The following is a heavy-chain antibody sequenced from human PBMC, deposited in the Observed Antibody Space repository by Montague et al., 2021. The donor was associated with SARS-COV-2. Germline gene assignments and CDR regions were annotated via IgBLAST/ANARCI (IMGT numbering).Heavy chain of an antibody. D-gene: IGHD3-22*01. CDR2: IQTSGTS. Sequence: TLSLTCTVSGDSMTSGSHFWTWIRQPAGKGLEWIGHIQTSGTSNYSPSLRDRITLSIDTSRNQFSLELRSVTAADTAVYYCARDRPESWRISPGLAGLFATVVHSARGMDVWGRGTTVIVS. J-gene: IGHJ6*02. V-gene: IGHV4-61*09. CDR3: ARDRPESWRISPGLAGLFATVVHSARGMDV. CDR1: GDSMTSGSHF.